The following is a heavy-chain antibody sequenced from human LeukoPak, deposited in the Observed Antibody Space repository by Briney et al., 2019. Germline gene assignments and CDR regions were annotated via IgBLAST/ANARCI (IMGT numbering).Heavy chain of an antibody. D-gene: IGHD5-12*01. V-gene: IGHV3-74*01. Sequence: GSLRLSCAASGFTFSSYWMHWVRQAPGKGLVWVSRINSDGSSTSYADSVKGRFTISRGNAKNTLYLQMNSLRAEDTAVYYCARKTLRGYSGYDYSYYYYYYGMDVWGQGTTVTVSS. CDR2: INSDGSST. CDR1: GFTFSSYW. J-gene: IGHJ6*02. CDR3: ARKTLRGYSGYDYSYYYYYYGMDV.